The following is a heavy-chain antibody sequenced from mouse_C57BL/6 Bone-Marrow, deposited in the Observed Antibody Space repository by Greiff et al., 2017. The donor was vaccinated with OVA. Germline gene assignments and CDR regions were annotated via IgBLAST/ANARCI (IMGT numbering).Heavy chain of an antibody. V-gene: IGHV1-42*01. J-gene: IGHJ2*01. D-gene: IGHD2-1*01. CDR3: ANLLGDY. CDR2: INPSTGGT. CDR1: GYSFTGYY. Sequence: EVKLQESGPELVKPGASVKISCKASGYSFTGYYMNWVKQSPEKSLEWIGEINPSTGGTTYNQKFKAKATLTVDKSSSTAYMQLKSLTSEDSAVYYCANLLGDYWGQGTTLTVSS.